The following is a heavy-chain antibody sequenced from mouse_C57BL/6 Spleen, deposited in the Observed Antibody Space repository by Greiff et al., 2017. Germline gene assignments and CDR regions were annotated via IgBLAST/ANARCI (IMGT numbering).Heavy chain of an antibody. Sequence: EVQVVESGGGLVKPGGSLKLSCAASGFTFSSYTMSWVRQTPEKRLEWVATISGGGGNTYYPDSVKGRFTISRDNAKNTLYLQMSSLRSEDTALYYCASHYDGYYVNYFDYWGQGTTLTVSS. CDR2: ISGGGGNT. J-gene: IGHJ2*01. CDR3: ASHYDGYYVNYFDY. V-gene: IGHV5-9*01. CDR1: GFTFSSYT. D-gene: IGHD2-3*01.